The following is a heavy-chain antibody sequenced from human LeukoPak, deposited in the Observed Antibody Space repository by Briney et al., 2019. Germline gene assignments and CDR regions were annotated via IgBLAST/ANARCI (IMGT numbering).Heavy chain of an antibody. V-gene: IGHV3-23*01. CDR1: GFTFSSYA. J-gene: IGHJ6*02. CDR3: AKGDFWSGYYYYYGMDV. Sequence: GGSLRLSCAASGFTFSSYAMSWVRQAPGKGLEWVSAISGSGGSTYYADSVKGRFTISRDNSKNTLYLQMNSLRAEDTAVYYCAKGDFWSGYYYYYGMDVWGQGTTVTVSS. D-gene: IGHD3-3*01. CDR2: ISGSGGST.